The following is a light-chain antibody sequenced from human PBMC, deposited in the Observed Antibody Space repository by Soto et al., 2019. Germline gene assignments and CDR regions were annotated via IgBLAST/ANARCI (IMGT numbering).Light chain of an antibody. J-gene: IGKJ1*01. CDR3: QHPTCLPIL. Sequence: TCMASQSISNFLTWYQQTPGKAPKLLILSASCFNRGVPSRFSDIVPGTEFTLTICSLHPEDLEPSYFQHPTCLPILFGLGTKVDIK. V-gene: IGKV1-5*03. CDR1: QSISNF. CDR2: SAS.